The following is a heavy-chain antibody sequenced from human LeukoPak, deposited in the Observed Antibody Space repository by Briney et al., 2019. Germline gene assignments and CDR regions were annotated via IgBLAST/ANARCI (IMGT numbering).Heavy chain of an antibody. J-gene: IGHJ4*02. V-gene: IGHV3-15*01. CDR1: GFTFSDAW. CDR3: TTPYS. CDR2: IKMETEGGAT. Sequence: GGSLRLSCVASGFTFSDAWLSWVRQAPGKGLEWIGRIKMETEGGATDYAAPVEGRFIISRDDSQNTLYLQMNNLKIEDTGTYYCTTPYSWGQGALVTVSS.